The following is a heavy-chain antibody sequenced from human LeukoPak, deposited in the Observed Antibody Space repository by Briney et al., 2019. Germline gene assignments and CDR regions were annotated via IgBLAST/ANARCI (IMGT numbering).Heavy chain of an antibody. CDR1: GFSFSTSW. CDR2: IKADGNEK. V-gene: IGHV3-7*01. J-gene: IGHJ4*02. CDR3: ARDWGHYED. Sequence: GGSLRLSCAASGFSFSTSWMTWVRQAPGKGLEWVAVIKADGNEKYFVDSVKGRFTTSRDNAQNSLYLQMNSLRDEDTGVYYCARDWGHYEDWGQGILVTVSS. D-gene: IGHD3-22*01.